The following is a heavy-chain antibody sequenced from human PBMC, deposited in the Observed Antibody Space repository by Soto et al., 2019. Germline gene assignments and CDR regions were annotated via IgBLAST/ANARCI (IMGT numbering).Heavy chain of an antibody. Sequence: QVQLVESGGGLVKPGGSLRLSCAASGFTFSDYYMSWIRQAPGKGLKWVSYISSSSSYTNYADSVKGRFTISRDNAKNSLYLQMNSLRAEDTAVYYCARQPSDSSGYYLYWYFDLWGRGTLVTVSS. CDR2: ISSSSSYT. J-gene: IGHJ2*01. D-gene: IGHD3-22*01. V-gene: IGHV3-11*06. CDR3: ARQPSDSSGYYLYWYFDL. CDR1: GFTFSDYY.